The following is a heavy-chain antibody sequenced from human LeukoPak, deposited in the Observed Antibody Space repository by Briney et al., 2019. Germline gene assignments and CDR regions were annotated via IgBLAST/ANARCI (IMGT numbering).Heavy chain of an antibody. V-gene: IGHV4-59*01. J-gene: IGHJ4*02. CDR1: GGSISSYY. CDR2: IYYSGST. D-gene: IGHD2-8*01. CDR3: AMYVGGYFDY. Sequence: PSETLSLTCTVSGGSISSYYWSWIRQPPGKGLEWIGYIYYSGSTNYNPSLKSRVTISVDTSKNQFSLKLSSVAAADTAVYYCAMYVGGYFDYWGQGTLVTVSS.